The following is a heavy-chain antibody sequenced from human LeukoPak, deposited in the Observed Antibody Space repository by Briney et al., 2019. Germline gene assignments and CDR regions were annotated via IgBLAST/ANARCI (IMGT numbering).Heavy chain of an antibody. CDR3: ARGRVIPGQGDAFDI. V-gene: IGHV3-7*01. CDR2: IKRDGSEE. J-gene: IGHJ3*02. D-gene: IGHD3-16*02. Sequence: GGSLRLSCAGSGFTFSSYWMSWVRQAPGKGLEWVASIKRDGSEEYYVDSVKGRFTISRDNSKNTLYLQMNSLRAEDTAVYYCARGRVIPGQGDAFDIWGQGTMVTVSS. CDR1: GFTFSSYW.